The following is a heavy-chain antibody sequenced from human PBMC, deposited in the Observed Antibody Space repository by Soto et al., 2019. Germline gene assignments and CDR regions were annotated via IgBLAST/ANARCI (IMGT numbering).Heavy chain of an antibody. CDR1: GYSFTSYW. Sequence: LGESLKISCKGSGYSFTSYWIGWVRQMPGKGLEWMGTIYPGDSDTRYSPSFQGQVTISADKSINTAYLQWSSLKASDTAMYYCARLILGATDAFDIWGQGTVVTVSS. V-gene: IGHV5-51*01. CDR2: IYPGDSDT. D-gene: IGHD1-26*01. J-gene: IGHJ3*02. CDR3: ARLILGATDAFDI.